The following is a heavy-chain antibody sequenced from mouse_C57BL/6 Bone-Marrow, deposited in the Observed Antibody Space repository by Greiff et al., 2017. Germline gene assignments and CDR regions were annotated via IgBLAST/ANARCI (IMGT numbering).Heavy chain of an antibody. Sequence: DVQLVESGGDLVKPGGSLKLSCAASGFTFSSYGMSWVRQTPDKRLEWVATISSGGSYTYYPDSVKGRFTISRDNAKNTLYLQMSSLKSEDTAMYYCARRGGLRRYFDVWGTGTTVTVSS. CDR3: ARRGGLRRYFDV. CDR1: GFTFSSYG. J-gene: IGHJ1*03. CDR2: ISSGGSYT. V-gene: IGHV5-6*01. D-gene: IGHD2-2*01.